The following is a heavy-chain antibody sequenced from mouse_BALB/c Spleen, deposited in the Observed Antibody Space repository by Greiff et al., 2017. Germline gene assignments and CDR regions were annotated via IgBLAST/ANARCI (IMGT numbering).Heavy chain of an antibody. D-gene: IGHD2-3*01. CDR2: IWGDGST. J-gene: IGHJ4*01. Sequence: VQLQESGPGLVAPSQSLSITCTVSGFSLTGYGVNWVRQPPGKGLEWLGMIWGDGSTDYNSALKSRLSISKDNSKSQVFLKMNSLQTDDTARYYCARDGGLYDGYSYAMDYGGQGTSVTVSS. CDR1: GFSLTGYG. CDR3: ARDGGLYDGYSYAMDY. V-gene: IGHV2-6-7*01.